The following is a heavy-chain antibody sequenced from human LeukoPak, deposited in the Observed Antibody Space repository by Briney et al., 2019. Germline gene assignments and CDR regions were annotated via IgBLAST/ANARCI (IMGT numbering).Heavy chain of an antibody. CDR2: SRRKAKSCAE. V-gene: IGHV3-73*01. J-gene: IGHJ6*02. CDR3: TRQGVGYYGGLGPERTPQNYYGMDV. Sequence: PGGGLRLSFAASGFSFSCAVSPSGRQASGEGVGWVGRSRRKAKSCAEAYGASVKGRFTISRDDSKNTAYLQMNSLKTEDTAVYYCTRQGVGYYGGLGPERTPQNYYGMDVWGQGTTVTVSS. D-gene: IGHD3-22*01. CDR1: GFSFSCAV.